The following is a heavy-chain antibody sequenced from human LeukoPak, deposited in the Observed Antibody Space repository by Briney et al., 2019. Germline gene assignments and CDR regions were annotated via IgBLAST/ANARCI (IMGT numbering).Heavy chain of an antibody. Sequence: PSETLSLTCTVSGGSISSGSYYWSWIRQPAGKGLEWIGRIYTSGSTNYNPSLKSRVTISVDTSKNQFSLKLSSVTAADTAVYYCARSKPITMIDVGIDYWGQGTLVTVSS. CDR3: ARSKPITMIDVGIDY. V-gene: IGHV4-61*02. CDR1: GGSISSGSYY. J-gene: IGHJ4*02. CDR2: IYTSGST. D-gene: IGHD3-22*01.